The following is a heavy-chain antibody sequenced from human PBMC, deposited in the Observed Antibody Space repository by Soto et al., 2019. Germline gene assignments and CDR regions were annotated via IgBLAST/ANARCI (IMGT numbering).Heavy chain of an antibody. V-gene: IGHV3-23*01. CDR1: GFNFRNYA. J-gene: IGHJ5*02. D-gene: IGHD6-19*01. Sequence: EVQLLESGGGLVQPGGSLRLSCAASGFNFRNYAMSWVRQATGKGREWVSTISSGDAFTYYADSVKGRFTISRDYSKATLYLQMNTVRADDTAVYYCAKDRQDSSFSWSQGTLVTVSS. CDR2: ISSGDAFT. CDR3: AKDRQDSSFS.